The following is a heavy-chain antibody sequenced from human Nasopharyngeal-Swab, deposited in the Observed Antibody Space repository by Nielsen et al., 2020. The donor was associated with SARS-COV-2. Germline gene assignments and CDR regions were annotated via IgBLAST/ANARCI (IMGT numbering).Heavy chain of an antibody. CDR2: ISGSGGST. CDR3: ATTTWYYGMDV. V-gene: IGHV3-23*01. Sequence: GESLKISCAASGFTFSSYAMSWVRQAPGKGLEWVSAISGSGGSTYYADSVKGRFTISRDNSKNTLYLQMNSLRAEDTAVYYCATTTWYYGMDVWGQGTTVTVSS. J-gene: IGHJ6*02. CDR1: GFTFSSYA. D-gene: IGHD4-17*01.